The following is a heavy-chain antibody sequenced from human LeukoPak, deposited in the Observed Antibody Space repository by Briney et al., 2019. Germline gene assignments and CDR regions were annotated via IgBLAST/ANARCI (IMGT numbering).Heavy chain of an antibody. CDR2: IWSDGNNK. J-gene: IGHJ4*02. V-gene: IGHV3-33*01. CDR1: GFTLSNYA. D-gene: IGHD5-18*01. CDR3: GREWYSNGYGLIDY. Sequence: GGSLRLSCAASGFTLSNYAMHWVRQAPGKGLEWVAVIWSDGNNKYYADSVKGRFTISRDNSKNTLYLQMNSLRAEDTAVYYCGREWYSNGYGLIDYWGQGTLVIVSS.